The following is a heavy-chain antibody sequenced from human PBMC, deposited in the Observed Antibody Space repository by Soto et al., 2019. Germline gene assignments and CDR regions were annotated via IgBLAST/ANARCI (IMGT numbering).Heavy chain of an antibody. CDR2: MNAKSGDT. V-gene: IGHV1-8*01. J-gene: IGHJ6*02. D-gene: IGHD3-16*01. CDR1: GYTFSDFD. CDR3: ARGNPFNYAGFDV. Sequence: QAHLEQSGAEVKRPGASVKVSCKASGYTFSDFDINWLRQASAQGPEWMGWMNAKSGDTFFAQRFQCKFNRTVDTSLSTAYMEVGSMTSDDTAMYYCARGNPFNYAGFDVWGQGTTVAVAS.